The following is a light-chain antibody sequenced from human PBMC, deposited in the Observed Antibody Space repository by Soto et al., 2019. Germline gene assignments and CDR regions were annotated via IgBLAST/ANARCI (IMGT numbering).Light chain of an antibody. CDR1: SSDVGACNY. CDR3: SSYTSSTLV. Sequence: QSALTQPASVSGSPGQSITISCTGTSSDVGACNYVSWYQQHPGTAPKLMIYDVSNRPSGISNRFSGSKSGNTASLTISGLQAEDEADYYCSSYTSSTLVFGGGTKVTVL. CDR2: DVS. V-gene: IGLV2-14*03. J-gene: IGLJ2*01.